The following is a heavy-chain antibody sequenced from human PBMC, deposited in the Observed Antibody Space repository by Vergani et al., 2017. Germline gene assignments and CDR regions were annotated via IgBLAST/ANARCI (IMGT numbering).Heavy chain of an antibody. J-gene: IGHJ4*02. D-gene: IGHD1-1*01. Sequence: EVELVQSGPEMRKPGESVKISCKVSEYSFGNYWIGWVRQMPGKGLEWMGIIYPADSDTRYSPSFQGQVTSTADKSISTAFLQWDSLKASDTAIYYCARHTTYTDSGGQGTLVTVSS. CDR2: IYPADSDT. CDR3: ARHTTYTDS. CDR1: EYSFGNYW. V-gene: IGHV5-51*01.